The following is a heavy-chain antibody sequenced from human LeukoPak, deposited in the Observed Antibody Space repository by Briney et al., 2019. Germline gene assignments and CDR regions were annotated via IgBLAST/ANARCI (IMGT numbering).Heavy chain of an antibody. J-gene: IGHJ4*02. V-gene: IGHV5-51*01. CDR2: INPGDSDT. CDR1: GYSFTSYW. CDR3: ARQGATVTNDY. Sequence: HGESLKISCKGSGYSFTSYWIGWVRPMPGKGLEWMGIINPGDSDTRYSPSFQGQVTISADKSISTAYLQWSSLKASDTAIYYCARQGATVTNDYWGQGTLVTVSS. D-gene: IGHD4-17*01.